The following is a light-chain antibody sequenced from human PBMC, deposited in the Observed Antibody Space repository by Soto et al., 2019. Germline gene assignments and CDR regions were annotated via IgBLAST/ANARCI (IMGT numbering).Light chain of an antibody. CDR1: QSLLHSNGYNY. J-gene: IGKJ1*01. CDR2: LGY. Sequence: DIVMTQSPLSLPVTPGEPASISCRSSQSLLHSNGYNYLDWYLQTPGQSPPLLIYLGYNRASGLPDRFSGSGSGTDFTMTISRVEAEDVGVYYFMQALRLWPFGHGTKVEIK. V-gene: IGKV2-28*01. CDR3: MQALRLWP.